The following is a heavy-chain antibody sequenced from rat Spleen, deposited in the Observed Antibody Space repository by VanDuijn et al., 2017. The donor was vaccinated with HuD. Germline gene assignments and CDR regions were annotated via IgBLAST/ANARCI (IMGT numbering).Heavy chain of an antibody. CDR3: TRPTEGIAWFVY. Sequence: EVQLVESGGGLVQPGRSLKLSCAASGFIFSNFDMAWVRQAPTKGLEWVASISPSGVNAYYPDSVKGRFTISRENAKSTLYLQMNGLKSEDSATYYCTRPTEGIAWFVYWGQGTLVTVSS. CDR1: GFIFSNFD. D-gene: IGHD1-11*01. CDR2: ISPSGVNA. V-gene: IGHV5-25*01. J-gene: IGHJ3*01.